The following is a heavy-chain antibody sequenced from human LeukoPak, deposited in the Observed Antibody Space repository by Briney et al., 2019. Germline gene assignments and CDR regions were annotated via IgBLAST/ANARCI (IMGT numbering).Heavy chain of an antibody. CDR1: GFTFDNFA. D-gene: IGHD1-26*01. CDR2: ITGSGGST. CDR3: AKDRGGSYAFDY. J-gene: IGHJ4*02. V-gene: IGHV3-23*01. Sequence: GGSLRLSCAPSGFTFDNFAMTWVRQAPGKGLEWVSEITGSGGSTYYADSVKGRFTISRDNSKNTLYLQMNSLRAEDTAVYYCAKDRGGSYAFDYWGQGTLVTVSS.